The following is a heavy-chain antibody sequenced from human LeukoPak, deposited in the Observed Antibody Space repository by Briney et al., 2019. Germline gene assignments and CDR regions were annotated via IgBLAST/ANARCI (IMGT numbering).Heavy chain of an antibody. V-gene: IGHV4-59*01. CDR3: AGASWETFTAFDV. CDR2: IYYSGST. Sequence: PSETLSLTCNVSGGSMRNYYWNWIRQPPGKGLEWIGHIYYSGSTNYNPSLKGRVTISVDTSKKQFSLKVTSVTAADTAVYYCAGASWETFTAFDVWGQGTMATVSS. CDR1: GGSMRNYY. D-gene: IGHD1-26*01. J-gene: IGHJ3*01.